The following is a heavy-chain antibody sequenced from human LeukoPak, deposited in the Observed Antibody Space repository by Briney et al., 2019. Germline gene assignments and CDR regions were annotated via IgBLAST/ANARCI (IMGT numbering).Heavy chain of an antibody. V-gene: IGHV3-48*02. D-gene: IGHD2-2*02. Sequence: GGSLRLSCAASGFTFSSYSMNWVRQAPGKGLEWVSYISSSSSTIYYADSVMGRFTISRDNAKNSLYLQMNSLRDEDTAVYYCARDKGYCSSTSCYTAHYYGMDVWGQGTTVTVSS. J-gene: IGHJ6*02. CDR3: ARDKGYCSSTSCYTAHYYGMDV. CDR2: ISSSSSTI. CDR1: GFTFSSYS.